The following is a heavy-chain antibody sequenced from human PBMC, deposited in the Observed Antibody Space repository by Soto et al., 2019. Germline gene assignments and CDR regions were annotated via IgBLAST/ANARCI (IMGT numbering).Heavy chain of an antibody. CDR1: GGSISSSPYY. Sequence: SETLSLTRSVSGGSISSSPYYWGWIRQPPGKGLEWLGTIYYSGTTSYNPSLKSRVIISVDTSNNQLFLKLRSVTAADTAVYYCARHRQYYDTSGYQQRYFDYWGQGTQVTVSS. V-gene: IGHV4-39*01. CDR3: ARHRQYYDTSGYQQRYFDY. J-gene: IGHJ4*02. CDR2: IYYSGTT. D-gene: IGHD3-22*01.